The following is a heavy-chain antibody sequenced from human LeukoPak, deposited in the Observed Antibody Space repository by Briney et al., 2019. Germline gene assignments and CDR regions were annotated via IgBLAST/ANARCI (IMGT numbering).Heavy chain of an antibody. CDR3: ARLNLWFGELYYY. D-gene: IGHD3-10*01. V-gene: IGHV4-34*01. J-gene: IGHJ4*02. CDR1: GGSFSGYY. Sequence: SETLSLTCAVYGGSFSGYYWSWIRQPPGKGLEWIGEINHSGSTNYNPSLKSRVTISVDTSKNQFSLKLSSVAAADTAVYYCARLNLWFGELYYYWGQGTLVTVSS. CDR2: INHSGST.